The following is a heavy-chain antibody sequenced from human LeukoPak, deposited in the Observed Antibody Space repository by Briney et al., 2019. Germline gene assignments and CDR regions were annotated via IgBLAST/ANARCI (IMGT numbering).Heavy chain of an antibody. D-gene: IGHD6-19*01. CDR1: GFTFSSYW. J-gene: IGHJ4*02. CDR2: VYYSGTT. CDR3: ARGTLYRGWSYYLDF. V-gene: IGHV4-39*07. Sequence: LRLSCAASGFTFSSYWMLWVRQPSGKALEWSGSVYYSGTTSYNPSLKSRVTISVDMSKNHFSLRLRSVTAADTAMYYCARGTLYRGWSYYLDFWGQGSQVTVSS.